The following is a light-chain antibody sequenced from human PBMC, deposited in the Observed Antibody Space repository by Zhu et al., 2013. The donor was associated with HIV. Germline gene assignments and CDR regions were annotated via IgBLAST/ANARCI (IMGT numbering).Light chain of an antibody. V-gene: IGKV3-15*01. Sequence: EIVMTQSPATLSVSPGARATLSCRASQSVSSNLAWFQQKPGQAPRLLIYGASTRATGFPARFSGSGSETEFTLTISSLQSEDFAVYYCQQYNNWPRTFGQGTKVEIK. CDR2: GAS. CDR1: QSVSSN. J-gene: IGKJ1*01. CDR3: QQYNNWPRT.